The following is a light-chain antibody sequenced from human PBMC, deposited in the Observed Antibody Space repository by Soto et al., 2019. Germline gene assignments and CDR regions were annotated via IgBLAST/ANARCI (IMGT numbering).Light chain of an antibody. J-gene: IGKJ3*01. CDR3: QQYNDWPPIT. V-gene: IGKV3-15*01. CDR1: QSVSSD. CDR2: GAS. Sequence: EVVMTQSPATLSLSPGERATLSCRASQSVSSDLAWYQQKPGQAPRLLIYGASTRATDIPARFSGGGSGTEFTLNISSLQSEDVAIFYCQQYNDWPPITFGPGNRVDFK.